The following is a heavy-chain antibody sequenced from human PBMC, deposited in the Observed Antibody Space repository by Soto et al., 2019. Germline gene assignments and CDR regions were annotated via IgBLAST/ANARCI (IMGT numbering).Heavy chain of an antibody. V-gene: IGHV3-23*01. D-gene: IGHD1-7*01. CDR1: GFIFRNYA. CDR3: AKVRTWNYGIDY. CDR2: LSDSGGSS. Sequence: GGSLRLSCTASGFIFRNYAMSCVRQAAGKGLEWISVLSDSGGSSHYADSVKGRFTISRDNSKNTFFLQMNSLRFDDTAVYYCAKVRTWNYGIDYWGQGTLVTVSS. J-gene: IGHJ4*02.